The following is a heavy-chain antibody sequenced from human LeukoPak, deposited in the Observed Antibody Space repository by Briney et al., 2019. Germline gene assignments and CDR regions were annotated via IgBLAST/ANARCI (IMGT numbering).Heavy chain of an antibody. CDR2: ILSDGSKE. CDR1: GFTFSSYG. CDR3: AKGTRVVVPAANYFDY. Sequence: GSLRLSCAASGFTFSSYGMHWVRQAPGKGLEWVAVILSDGSKEFYTDSVKGRFTISRDNSKNTLYLQMNSLRAEDTAVYYCAKGTRVVVPAANYFDYWGQGTLVTVSP. D-gene: IGHD2-2*01. J-gene: IGHJ4*02. V-gene: IGHV3-33*06.